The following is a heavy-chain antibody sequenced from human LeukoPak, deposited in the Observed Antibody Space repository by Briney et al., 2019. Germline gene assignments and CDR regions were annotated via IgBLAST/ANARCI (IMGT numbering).Heavy chain of an antibody. Sequence: PGGSLRLSCAASGFTFSSHSMNWVRQAPGKGVEWVSYIISSSSTIYYADSVKGRFTISRDNAKNSLYLQMNSLRADDTAVYYCARAVGHGSGSPRMDVWGNGTTVTVSS. V-gene: IGHV3-48*01. CDR1: GFTFSSHS. CDR2: IISSSSTI. J-gene: IGHJ6*04. D-gene: IGHD3-10*01. CDR3: ARAVGHGSGSPRMDV.